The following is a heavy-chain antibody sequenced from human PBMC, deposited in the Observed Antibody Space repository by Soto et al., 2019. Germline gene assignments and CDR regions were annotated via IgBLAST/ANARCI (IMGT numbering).Heavy chain of an antibody. CDR1: GGSISSSSYY. Sequence: SETLSLTCTVSGGSISSSSYYWGWIRQPPGKGLEWIGSIYYSGSTYYNPSLKSRVTISVDTSKNQFSLKLSSVTAADTAVYYCASRDYDDGTFDYWGQGTLVTVS. D-gene: IGHD4-17*01. CDR3: ASRDYDDGTFDY. J-gene: IGHJ4*02. CDR2: IYYSGST. V-gene: IGHV4-39*01.